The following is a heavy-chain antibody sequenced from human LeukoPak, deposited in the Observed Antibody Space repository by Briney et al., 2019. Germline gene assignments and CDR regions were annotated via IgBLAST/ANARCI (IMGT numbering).Heavy chain of an antibody. CDR3: ASSGWYGERYYFDY. CDR2: IYYSGST. Sequence: SETLSLTCTVSGGSISSYYRSWIRQPPGKGLEWIGYIYYSGSTNYNPSLKSRVTISVDTSKNQFSLKLSSVTAADTAVYYCASSGWYGERYYFDYWGQGTLVTVSS. V-gene: IGHV4-59*01. J-gene: IGHJ4*02. D-gene: IGHD6-19*01. CDR1: GGSISSYY.